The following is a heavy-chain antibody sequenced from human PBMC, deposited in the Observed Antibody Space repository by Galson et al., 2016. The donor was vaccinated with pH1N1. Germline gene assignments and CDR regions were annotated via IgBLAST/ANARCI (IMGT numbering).Heavy chain of an antibody. J-gene: IGHJ4*02. Sequence: PALVKPPQTLTLTCTFSGFSLSTSGVGVGWIRQPPGKALEWLALIYWNDDKRYSPSLKSRPTITKDTSKNQVVLTMTNIDPVDTATSYCAQCGYGDHVDYCDYWGQGTLVTVSS. V-gene: IGHV2-5*01. CDR3: AQCGYGDHVDYCDY. CDR2: IYWNDDK. CDR1: GFSLSTSGVG. D-gene: IGHD4-17*01.